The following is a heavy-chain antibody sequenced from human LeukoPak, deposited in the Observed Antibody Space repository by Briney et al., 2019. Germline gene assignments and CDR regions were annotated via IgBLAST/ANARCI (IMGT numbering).Heavy chain of an antibody. J-gene: IGHJ1*01. V-gene: IGHV4-30-4*08. Sequence: SQTLSLTCTVSGGSISSGDYYWSWIRQPPGKGLEWIGYIYYSGSTYYNPSLKSRVTISVDTSKNQFSLKLSSVTAADTAVYYCARGGNTVTTAEYFQHWGQGTLVTVSS. CDR2: IYYSGST. CDR1: GGSISSGDYY. D-gene: IGHD4-17*01. CDR3: ARGGNTVTTAEYFQH.